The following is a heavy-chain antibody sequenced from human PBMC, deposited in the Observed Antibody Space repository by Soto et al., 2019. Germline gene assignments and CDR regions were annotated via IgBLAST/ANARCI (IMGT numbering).Heavy chain of an antibody. D-gene: IGHD3-22*01. CDR3: ARCLLYYYDSSGYTRHAFDI. CDR1: GGTFSSYA. V-gene: IGHV1-69*01. J-gene: IGHJ3*02. Sequence: QVQLVQSGAEVKKPGSSVKVSCKASGGTFSSYAISWVLQAPGQGLEWMGGLIPLFGTANYAQKFQGRVTITADESTSTAYMELSSLRSEDTAVYYCARCLLYYYDSSGYTRHAFDICGQGTMVTVSS. CDR2: LIPLFGTA.